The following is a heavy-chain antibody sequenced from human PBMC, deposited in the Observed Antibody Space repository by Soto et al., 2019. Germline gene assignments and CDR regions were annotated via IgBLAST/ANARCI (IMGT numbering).Heavy chain of an antibody. V-gene: IGHV4-59*08. CDR3: ARHDGFSSGWIFDY. D-gene: IGHD6-19*01. Sequence: PSETLSLTCTVSGDSISSYYWSWIRQPPGKGLEWIGYIYYSGNTNYNPSLKSRVTISVDTSKNQFSLKLRSVTAADTAVYYCARHDGFSSGWIFDYWGHGALVTVSS. J-gene: IGHJ4*01. CDR2: IYYSGNT. CDR1: GDSISSYY.